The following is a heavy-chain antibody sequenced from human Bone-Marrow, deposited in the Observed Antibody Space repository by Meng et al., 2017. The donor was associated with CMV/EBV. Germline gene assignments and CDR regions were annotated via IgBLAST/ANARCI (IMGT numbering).Heavy chain of an antibody. Sequence: SETLSLTCTVSGGSVSSGSYYWSWIRQPPGKGLEWIGYIYYSGSTNYNPSLKSRVTISVDTSKNQFSLKLSSVTAADTAVYYCARVNRIGRGHWFDPWGQGTLVTVSS. D-gene: IGHD1-14*01. CDR1: GGSVSSGSYY. CDR2: IYYSGST. CDR3: ARVNRIGRGHWFDP. V-gene: IGHV4-61*01. J-gene: IGHJ5*02.